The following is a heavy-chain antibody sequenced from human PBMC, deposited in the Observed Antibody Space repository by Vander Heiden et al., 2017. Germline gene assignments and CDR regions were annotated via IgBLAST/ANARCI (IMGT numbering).Heavy chain of an antibody. D-gene: IGHD2-2*01. CDR3: VRDRFVAVPTAAQHYYGMDV. J-gene: IGHJ6*02. CDR2: IDNSGST. Sequence: QLQLQESGPGLVKPPETLSLTCSVSGRSISSYFWSWIRQPPGKGLEWIGYIDNSGSTDYNPSLKSRVTISRDTSKNQVSLKLNAVTAADTAVYYCVRDRFVAVPTAAQHYYGMDVWGQGTTVTVSS. V-gene: IGHV4-59*01. CDR1: GRSISSYF.